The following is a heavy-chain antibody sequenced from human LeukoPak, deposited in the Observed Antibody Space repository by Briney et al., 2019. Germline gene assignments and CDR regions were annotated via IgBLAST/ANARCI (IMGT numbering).Heavy chain of an antibody. D-gene: IGHD1-26*01. CDR2: IYSGGTT. CDR3: ARGVVGVDY. Sequence: GGSLRLSCAASGFTVSRNYMIWVRQAPGKGLEWVSVIYSGGTTYYADSVKGRFFISRDNSKNTLYLQMNSLRDEDTAVYYCARGVVGVDYWGQGTLVTVSS. CDR1: GFTVSRNY. V-gene: IGHV3-53*01. J-gene: IGHJ4*02.